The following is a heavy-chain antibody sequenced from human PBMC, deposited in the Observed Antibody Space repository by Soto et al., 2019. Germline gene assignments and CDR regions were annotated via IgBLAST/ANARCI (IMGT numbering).Heavy chain of an antibody. CDR3: ARDNRRRDGYNFRVFYGMDV. CDR1: GFTFSSYA. V-gene: IGHV3-30-3*01. D-gene: IGHD5-12*01. Sequence: GGSLRLSCAASGFTFSSYAMHWVRQAPGKGLEWVAVISYDGSNKYYADSVKGRFTISRDNSKNTLYLQMNSLRAEDTAVYYCARDNRRRDGYNFRVFYGMDVWGQGTTVTVSS. J-gene: IGHJ6*02. CDR2: ISYDGSNK.